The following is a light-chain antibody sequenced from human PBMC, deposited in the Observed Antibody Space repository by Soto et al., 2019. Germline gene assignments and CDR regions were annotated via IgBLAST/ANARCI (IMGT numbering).Light chain of an antibody. V-gene: IGKV2-28*01. J-gene: IGKJ4*01. Sequence: DIVLTQSPLSLPVTPGEPASISCRSSQSLLHRNGYNYLDWYLQKPGQSPQLLIYLGSNRASGVHDRFSCSGSGTDFTLKISRVEAEDVWIYYCMQALQTPLSFGGGTKVEIK. CDR1: QSLLHRNGYNY. CDR2: LGS. CDR3: MQALQTPLS.